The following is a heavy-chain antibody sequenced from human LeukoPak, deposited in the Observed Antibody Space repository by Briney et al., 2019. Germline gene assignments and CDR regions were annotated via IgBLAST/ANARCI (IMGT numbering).Heavy chain of an antibody. D-gene: IGHD3-10*01. CDR2: IYYSGTT. J-gene: IGHJ4*02. CDR3: ASERITMVRGVIITSNSFDY. V-gene: IGHV4-39*02. Sequence: PSETLSLTCTVSGDSFSSSTYSWGWVRQPPGKGLEWIGSIYYSGTTYYNPSLKSRVTISKDTSKNHFSLKLSSVTAADTAVYYCASERITMVRGVIITSNSFDYWGQGTLVTVSS. CDR1: GDSFSSSTYS.